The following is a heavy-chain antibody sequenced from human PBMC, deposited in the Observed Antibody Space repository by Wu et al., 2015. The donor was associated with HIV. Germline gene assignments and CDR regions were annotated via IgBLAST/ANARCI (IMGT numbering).Heavy chain of an antibody. D-gene: IGHD2-15*01. CDR2: MNPHSGGT. V-gene: IGHV1-2*02. Sequence: QVHLVQSGAEVKKPGASVKVSCQTSGYTSTGHYTHWVRQAPGQRPEWMGWMNPHSGGTTYAPKFQDRVTMTRDTSTSRAYLELRGLRSDDTAVYYCARDYCSGGFCHYFFDSWGQGTLVTVSS. CDR1: GYTSTGHY. CDR3: ARDYCSGGFCHYFFDS. J-gene: IGHJ4*02.